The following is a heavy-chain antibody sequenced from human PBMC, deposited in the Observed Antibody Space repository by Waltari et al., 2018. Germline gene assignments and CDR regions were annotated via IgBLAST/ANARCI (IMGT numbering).Heavy chain of an antibody. J-gene: IGHJ3*02. D-gene: IGHD2-8*01. Sequence: EVQVLESGGLLVQPGGSLRLSCAASTFPFSNYAMTWVRQAPGKGLEYISSISGGGGVTVYANSVKGRFTISRDNSKSTLYLQMNSLRGEDTATYYCAKDPNGDYIGAFDTWGQGTMVTVSP. CDR2: ISGGGGVT. V-gene: IGHV3-23*01. CDR3: AKDPNGDYIGAFDT. CDR1: TFPFSNYA.